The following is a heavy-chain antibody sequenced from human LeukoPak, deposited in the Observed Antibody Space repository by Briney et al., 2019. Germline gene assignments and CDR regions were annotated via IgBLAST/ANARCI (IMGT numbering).Heavy chain of an antibody. Sequence: ASVKVSCKASGYTFTKYAINWVRQAPGQGLEWMGWINTNTRTPTYAQGFTGRPVFSLDTSVSTAYLQISSLAAEDTAVYYCARGGFDSRWACDIWGQGTVVTVSS. CDR3: ARGGFDSRWACDI. J-gene: IGHJ3*02. CDR1: GYTFTKYA. CDR2: INTNTRTP. V-gene: IGHV7-4-1*02. D-gene: IGHD3-9*01.